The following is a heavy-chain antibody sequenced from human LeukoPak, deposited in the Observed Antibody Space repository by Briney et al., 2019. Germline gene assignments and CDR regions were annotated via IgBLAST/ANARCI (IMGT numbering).Heavy chain of an antibody. D-gene: IGHD3-22*01. Sequence: GRSLRLSCAASGFTFDDYAMHWVRQSPGKGLEWVSGISWNSGTIGYADSVKGRFTISRDNAKTSLYLQMSSLRAEDTALYYCAKDSSSGYPYYYYYIDVWGKGTTVTISS. CDR3: AKDSSSGYPYYYYYIDV. CDR2: ISWNSGTI. J-gene: IGHJ6*03. V-gene: IGHV3-9*01. CDR1: GFTFDDYA.